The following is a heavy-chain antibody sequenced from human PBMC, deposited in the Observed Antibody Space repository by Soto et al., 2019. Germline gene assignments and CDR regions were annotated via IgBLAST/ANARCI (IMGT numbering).Heavy chain of an antibody. V-gene: IGHV3-53*01. CDR3: ARSGYSVAWGY. D-gene: IGHD5-18*01. J-gene: IGHJ4*02. CDR1: GFLVNSAY. Sequence: EVQLVESGGGLIPPGGSLRLSCAASGFLVNSAYMTWVRQAPGKGLEWLSMINSDGSTLYAESVKGRFTISRDNSKNRLDLQMNSLRAEDTAMYYCARSGYSVAWGYWGQGTLGSVAS. CDR2: INSDGST.